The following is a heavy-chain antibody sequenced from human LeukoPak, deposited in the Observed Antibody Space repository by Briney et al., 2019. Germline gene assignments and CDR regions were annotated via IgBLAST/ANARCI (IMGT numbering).Heavy chain of an antibody. Sequence: PSETLSLTCEVSGDSLSSGGYSWSWLRQPPGKGLEWIGYIRYGGSTYYNPSLKSRLTMSVEASKTQFSLRLSSVTAADTAVYYCARGWDIVVVVAATPNILNGWFDPWGQGTLVTVSS. V-gene: IGHV4-30-4*07. J-gene: IGHJ5*02. CDR1: GDSLSSGGYS. D-gene: IGHD2-15*01. CDR2: IRYGGST. CDR3: ARGWDIVVVVAATPNILNGWFDP.